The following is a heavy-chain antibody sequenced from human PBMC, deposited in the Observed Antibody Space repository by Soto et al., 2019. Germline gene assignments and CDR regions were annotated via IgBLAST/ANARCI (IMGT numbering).Heavy chain of an antibody. J-gene: IGHJ5*02. CDR3: VRDGTKTLRDWFDP. CDR1: GDSISSYY. CDR2: IFYSGST. V-gene: IGHV4-59*12. Sequence: PSETLSLTCTVSGDSISSYYWSWIRQPPGKGLEWIGYIFYSGSTNYNPSLESRVTISVDTSKKQFSLRLRSATAADTAVYYCVRDGTKTLRDWFDPWGQGISVTVSS. D-gene: IGHD1-1*01.